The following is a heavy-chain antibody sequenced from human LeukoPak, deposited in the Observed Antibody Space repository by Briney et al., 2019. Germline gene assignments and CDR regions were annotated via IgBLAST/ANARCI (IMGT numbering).Heavy chain of an antibody. CDR1: GFTFSSYA. D-gene: IGHD3-22*01. V-gene: IGHV3-64D*06. Sequence: GGSLRLSCAASGFTFSSYAMSWVRQAPGKGLEYVSTVGVNGGSAYYADSVKGRFTISRDNSKNTLYLQMSSLKPEDTAVYYCVKDDAYYYDTSNPWGQGTLVTVSS. J-gene: IGHJ5*02. CDR3: VKDDAYYYDTSNP. CDR2: VGVNGGSA.